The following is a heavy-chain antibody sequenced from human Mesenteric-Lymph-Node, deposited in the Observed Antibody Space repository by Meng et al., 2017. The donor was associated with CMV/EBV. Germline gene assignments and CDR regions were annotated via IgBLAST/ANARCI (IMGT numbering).Heavy chain of an antibody. CDR3: ARDLAAHCDC. D-gene: IGHD6-6*01. CDR1: GFTFSSHE. Sequence: GESLKISCAASGFTFSSHEMNWVRQAPGKGLEWVAYISNSGSTIYYADSVKGRFTISRDNAKNSLYLQMNSLRAEDMAVYYCARDLAAHCDCWGQGTLVTVSS. CDR2: ISNSGSTI. V-gene: IGHV3-48*03. J-gene: IGHJ4*02.